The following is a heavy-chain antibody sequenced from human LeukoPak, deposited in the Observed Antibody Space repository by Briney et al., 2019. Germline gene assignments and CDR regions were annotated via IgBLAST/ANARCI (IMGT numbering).Heavy chain of an antibody. CDR2: ISDKGVS. CDR3: ARGRFNMIRGVIKTVWFDP. V-gene: IGHV4-59*02. J-gene: IGHJ5*02. Sequence: SETLSLTCSVSGGSVTDYYWSWIRQPPGKGLEWIGYISDKGVSHYSPSLKSRITISADTSKKQVSLRLTSATAADMAVYYCARGRFNMIRGVIKTVWFDPWTQGTQVTVSS. D-gene: IGHD3-10*01. CDR1: GGSVTDYY.